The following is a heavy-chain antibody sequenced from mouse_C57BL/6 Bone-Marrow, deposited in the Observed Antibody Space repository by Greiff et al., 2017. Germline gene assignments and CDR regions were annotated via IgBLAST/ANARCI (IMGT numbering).Heavy chain of an antibody. Sequence: VQRVESGPELVKPGASVKISCKASGYSFTSYYIHWVKQRPGQGLEWIGWIYPGSGNTKYNEKFKGKATLTADTSSSTAYMQLSSLTSEDSAVYYCYYYGSRVDFDVWGTGTTVTVSS. CDR2: IYPGSGNT. D-gene: IGHD1-1*01. CDR1: GYSFTSYY. V-gene: IGHV1-66*01. J-gene: IGHJ1*03. CDR3: YYYGSRVDFDV.